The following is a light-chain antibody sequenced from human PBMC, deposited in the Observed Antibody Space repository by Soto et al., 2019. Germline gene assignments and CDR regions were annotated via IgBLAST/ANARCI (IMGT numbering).Light chain of an antibody. CDR1: SSNLGSGYD. V-gene: IGLV1-40*01. Sequence: QSVLTQPPSVSGAPGQRVTISCTGSSSNLGSGYDVQWYQQLPGAAPKLLIYGNTNRPSGVPDRFSGSKSGTSASLAISGLQAEDEAECFCQSYDNMVSPYNYVFGTGTKLTVL. CDR2: GNT. J-gene: IGLJ1*01. CDR3: QSYDNMVSPYNYV.